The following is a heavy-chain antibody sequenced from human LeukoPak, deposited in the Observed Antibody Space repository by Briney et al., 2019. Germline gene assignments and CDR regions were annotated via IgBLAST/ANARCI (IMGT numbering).Heavy chain of an antibody. CDR1: GGSFSGYY. V-gene: IGHV4-34*01. J-gene: IGHJ4*02. Sequence: SETLSLTCAVYGGSFSGYYWSWIRQPPGKGLEWIGEIHHSGSTNYNPSLKSRVTLSVDTSKNQFSLKLSSVTAAHTAVYYCARGRKLRGYSYGYGPKYFDYWGQGTLVTVSS. CDR2: IHHSGST. CDR3: ARGRKLRGYSYGYGPKYFDY. D-gene: IGHD5-18*01.